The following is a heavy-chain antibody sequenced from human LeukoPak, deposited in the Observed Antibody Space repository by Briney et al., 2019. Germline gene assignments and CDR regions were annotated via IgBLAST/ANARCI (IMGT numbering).Heavy chain of an antibody. V-gene: IGHV4-4*07. J-gene: IGHJ5*02. Sequence: SETLSLTCTGSGCSISSYYWSWIRQPAGKGLEWIGRIYTSGSTNYNPSLKSRVTMSVDTSKNQFSLKLSSVTAADTAVYYCARDRYCSSTSCYTAGGWFDPWGQGTLVTVSS. CDR3: ARDRYCSSTSCYTAGGWFDP. D-gene: IGHD2-2*02. CDR2: IYTSGST. CDR1: GCSISSYY.